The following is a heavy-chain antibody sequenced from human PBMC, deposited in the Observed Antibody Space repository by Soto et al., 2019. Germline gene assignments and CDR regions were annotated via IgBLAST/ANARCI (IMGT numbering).Heavy chain of an antibody. CDR1: GTPMSGHF. Sequence: SETLSLTCTVSGTPMSGHFWSWMRQPPGKGLEWIGYGYYSGSTLYNPSLKSRVTISLDTSKNHFSLRLNSVTSADTAVYYCARGVYLSLVRTGWFDPWGQGTLVTVSS. CDR3: ARGVYLSLVRTGWFDP. V-gene: IGHV4-59*11. CDR2: GYYSGST. J-gene: IGHJ5*02. D-gene: IGHD3-10*01.